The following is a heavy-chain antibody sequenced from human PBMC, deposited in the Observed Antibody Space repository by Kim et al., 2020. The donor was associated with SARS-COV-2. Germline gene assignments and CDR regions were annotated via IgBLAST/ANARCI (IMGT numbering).Heavy chain of an antibody. CDR1: GFTFGDYA. CDR3: AKDISYDFWSGYPNWFDP. J-gene: IGHJ5*02. V-gene: IGHV3-9*01. Sequence: GGSLRLSCAASGFTFGDYAMHWVRQAPGKGLEWVSGISWNSGSIGYADSVKGRFTISRDNAKNSLYLQMNSLRAEDTALYYCAKDISYDFWSGYPNWFDPWGQGTLVTVSS. CDR2: ISWNSGSI. D-gene: IGHD3-3*01.